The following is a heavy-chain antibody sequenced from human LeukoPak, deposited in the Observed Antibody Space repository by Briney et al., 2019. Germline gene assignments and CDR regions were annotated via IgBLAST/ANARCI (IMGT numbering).Heavy chain of an antibody. CDR2: IWYDGSNK. D-gene: IGHD3-22*01. Sequence: PGGALILSCAAPGFTFSSYGMHWVRQAPAKGLEWVAVIWYDGSNKYYADSVKGRFTISRDNSKNTLYPQMNSLRAEDTAVYYCAKMSLGYYYDSSGLQDAFDIWGQGTMVTVSS. CDR3: AKMSLGYYYDSSGLQDAFDI. V-gene: IGHV3-33*06. CDR1: GFTFSSYG. J-gene: IGHJ3*02.